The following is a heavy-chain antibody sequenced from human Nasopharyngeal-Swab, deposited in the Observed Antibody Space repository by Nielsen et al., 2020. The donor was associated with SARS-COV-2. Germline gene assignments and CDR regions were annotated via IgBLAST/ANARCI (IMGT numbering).Heavy chain of an antibody. Sequence: GGSLRLSCAASGFTFSSYGMHWVRQAPGKGLEWVAVIWYDGSNKYYADSVKGRFTISRDNSKNTLYLQMNSLRAEDTAVYYCARERYSSWYFDYWGQGTLVTVSS. J-gene: IGHJ4*02. D-gene: IGHD6-13*01. CDR2: IWYDGSNK. CDR3: ARERYSSWYFDY. CDR1: GFTFSSYG. V-gene: IGHV3-33*01.